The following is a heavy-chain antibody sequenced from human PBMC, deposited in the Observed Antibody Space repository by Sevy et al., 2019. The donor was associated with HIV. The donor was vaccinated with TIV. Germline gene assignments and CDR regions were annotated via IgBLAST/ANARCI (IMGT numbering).Heavy chain of an antibody. Sequence: GSLRLSCAASRFTFSNYAMHWVRQTPGKGLEWVAVISYDGTDKYYAESVKGRFTISRDNSNNTVFLQMNSLRLEDTAVYYCARVRTDYSSSWHVWDYWGQGTLVTVSS. CDR3: ARVRTDYSSSWHVWDY. CDR1: RFTFSNYA. CDR2: ISYDGTDK. D-gene: IGHD6-13*01. V-gene: IGHV3-30-3*01. J-gene: IGHJ4*02.